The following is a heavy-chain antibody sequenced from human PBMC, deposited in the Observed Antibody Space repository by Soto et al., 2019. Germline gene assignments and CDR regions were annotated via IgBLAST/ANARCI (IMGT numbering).Heavy chain of an antibody. V-gene: IGHV4-30-2*01. D-gene: IGHD4-4*01. CDR3: ARTVTDAFDI. J-gene: IGHJ3*02. CDR1: GGSISSATYS. Sequence: QVQMQESGSGLVKPSQTLSLTCAVSGGSISSATYSWSWIRQPPGKGLEWIGYIFHSGSTYYNPSLKPRVTISAVLSHNPFSPKLSSVTAADTALSYCARTVTDAFDIWGQATMVTVSS. CDR2: IFHSGST.